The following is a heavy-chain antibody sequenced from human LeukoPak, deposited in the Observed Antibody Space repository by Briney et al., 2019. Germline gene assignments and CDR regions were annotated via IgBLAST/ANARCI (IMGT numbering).Heavy chain of an antibody. CDR1: GFTFSSYS. J-gene: IGHJ6*03. Sequence: GGSLRLSCAASGFTFSSYSMNWVRQAPGKGLEWVSSISSSSSYIYYADSVKGRFTISRDNAKNSLYLQMNSLRAEDTAVYYCAKNSDRSGYFPHYYYNYYMDVWGKGTTVTVSS. V-gene: IGHV3-21*04. D-gene: IGHD3-22*01. CDR3: AKNSDRSGYFPHYYYNYYMDV. CDR2: ISSSSSYI.